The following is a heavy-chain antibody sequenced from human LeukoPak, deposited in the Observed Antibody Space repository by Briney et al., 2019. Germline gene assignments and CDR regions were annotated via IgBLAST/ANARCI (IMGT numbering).Heavy chain of an antibody. Sequence: SETLSLTCTVSGGSISSYYWSWIRQPPGKGLEWIGYIYYSGSTNYNPSLKSRVTISVDTSKNQFSLKLSSVTAADTAVYYCARLYCSGGSCYPKTKYYFDYWGQGTLVTVSS. CDR3: ARLYCSGGSCYPKTKYYFDY. CDR1: GGSISSYY. J-gene: IGHJ4*02. V-gene: IGHV4-59*08. D-gene: IGHD2-15*01. CDR2: IYYSGST.